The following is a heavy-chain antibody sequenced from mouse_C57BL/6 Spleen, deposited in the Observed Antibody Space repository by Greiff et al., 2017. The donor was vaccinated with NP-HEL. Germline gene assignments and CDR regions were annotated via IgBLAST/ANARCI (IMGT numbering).Heavy chain of an antibody. CDR2: IYPGDGDT. CDR3: ARGDSSGYPMDY. D-gene: IGHD3-2*02. J-gene: IGHJ4*01. Sequence: QVQLKESGAELVKPGASVKISCKASGYAFSSYWMNWVKQRPGKGLEWIGQIYPGDGDTNYNGKFKGKATLTADKSSSTAYMQLSSLTSEDSAVYFCARGDSSGYPMDYWGQGTSVTVSS. V-gene: IGHV1-80*01. CDR1: GYAFSSYW.